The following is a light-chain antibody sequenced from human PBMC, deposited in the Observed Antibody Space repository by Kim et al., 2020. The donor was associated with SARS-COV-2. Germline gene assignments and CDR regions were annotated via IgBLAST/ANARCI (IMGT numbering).Light chain of an antibody. Sequence: DIQMTQSPSSLSASVGDRVTITCRASQSVVTYLSWHQHKPGKAPELLISGASSLQSGVPSRFSGSGSGTDFTLTISSLQPEDFATYYCQQANSFPWTFGQGTKVDIK. CDR1: QSVVTY. V-gene: IGKV1-39*01. J-gene: IGKJ1*01. CDR3: QQANSFPWT. CDR2: GAS.